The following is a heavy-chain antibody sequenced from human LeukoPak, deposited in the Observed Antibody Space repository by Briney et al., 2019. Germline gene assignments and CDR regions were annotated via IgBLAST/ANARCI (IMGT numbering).Heavy chain of an antibody. V-gene: IGHV4-30-2*01. Sequence: SETLSLTCAVSGGSISSGGYSWSWIRQPPGKGVEWIGYIYHSGSTYYNPSLKSRVTISVDRSKNQFSLKLNSVTAADTAVYYCARGGLELDYWGQGTLVTVSS. D-gene: IGHD1-7*01. CDR3: ARGGLELDY. CDR2: IYHSGST. J-gene: IGHJ4*02. CDR1: GGSISSGGYS.